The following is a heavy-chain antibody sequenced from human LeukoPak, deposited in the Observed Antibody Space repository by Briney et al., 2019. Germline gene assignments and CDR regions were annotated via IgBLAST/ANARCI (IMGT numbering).Heavy chain of an antibody. Sequence: GESLKISCKGSGYSFSSYWIGWVRQMPGKGLEWMGIIYPSDSDTRYSPSFQGQVTISADTSISTVYLQWSSLQASDPAMYYCARQGRSGDTTWAFRAYMDVWGKGTTVTVSS. J-gene: IGHJ6*03. CDR3: ARQGRSGDTTWAFRAYMDV. D-gene: IGHD2/OR15-2a*01. V-gene: IGHV5-51*01. CDR2: IYPSDSDT. CDR1: GYSFSSYW.